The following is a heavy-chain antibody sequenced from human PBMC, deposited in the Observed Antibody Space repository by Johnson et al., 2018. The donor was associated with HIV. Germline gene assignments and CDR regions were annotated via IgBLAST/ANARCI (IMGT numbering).Heavy chain of an antibody. D-gene: IGHD3-3*01. V-gene: IGHV3-20*04. CDR3: ARKQWSLYHLDDAFDF. J-gene: IGHJ3*01. CDR1: GFTFDDYA. CDR2: INWNGDST. Sequence: VQLVESGGGVARPGGSLRLSCAASGFTFDDYAMSWVRQGPGKGLEWVSGINWNGDSTGYVDSVKGRFTISRDNSKKTLYLQMNSLRAEDTAVYYCARKQWSLYHLDDAFDFWGRGTMVTVSS.